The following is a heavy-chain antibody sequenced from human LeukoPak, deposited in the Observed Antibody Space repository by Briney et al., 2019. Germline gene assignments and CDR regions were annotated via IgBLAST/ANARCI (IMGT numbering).Heavy chain of an antibody. Sequence: GMHWVRXAPGKGLEWVSGISLNSVKTGYADSVKGRFIISRDNAKNSLYLQMNSLRAEDTALYYCVKDDGWYSWGQGTMVTVS. V-gene: IGHV3-9*01. CDR2: ISLNSVKT. CDR1: G. J-gene: IGHJ3*01. D-gene: IGHD2-15*01. CDR3: VKDDGWYS.